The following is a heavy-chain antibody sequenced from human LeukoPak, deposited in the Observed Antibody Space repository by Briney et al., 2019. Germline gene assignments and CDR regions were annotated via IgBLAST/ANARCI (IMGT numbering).Heavy chain of an antibody. D-gene: IGHD1-26*01. V-gene: IGHV1-69*04. CDR3: ARTSGWELPDAFDI. Sequence: SVKVSCKASGGTFSSYAISWVRQAPGQGLEWMGRIIPILGIANYAQKFQGRVTITADKSTSTAYMELSSLRSEDTAVYYCARTSGWELPDAFDIWGQGTMVTVSS. CDR1: GGTFSSYA. CDR2: IIPILGIA. J-gene: IGHJ3*02.